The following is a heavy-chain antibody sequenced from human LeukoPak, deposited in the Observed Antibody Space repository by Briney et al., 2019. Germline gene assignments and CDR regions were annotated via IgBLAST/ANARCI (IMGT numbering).Heavy chain of an antibody. Sequence: GRSLRLSCAASGFTFSNYGMHWVRQAPGKGLEWVAVISYDGSNKYYADSVKGRFTISRDNSKNTLYLQMNSLRAEDTAVYYCAKDTAAAGFDYWGQGTLVTVSS. CDR1: GFTFSNYG. V-gene: IGHV3-30*18. CDR3: AKDTAAAGFDY. J-gene: IGHJ4*02. CDR2: ISYDGSNK. D-gene: IGHD6-13*01.